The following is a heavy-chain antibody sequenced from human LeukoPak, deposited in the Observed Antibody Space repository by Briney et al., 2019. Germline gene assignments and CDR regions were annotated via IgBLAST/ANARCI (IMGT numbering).Heavy chain of an antibody. D-gene: IGHD5-12*01. V-gene: IGHV1-2*02. Sequence: ASVKVSCKASGYTFTGYYMHWVRQAPAQGLEWMGWINPNSGGTNYAQKFQGRVTMTRDTSISTAYMELSRLRSDDTAVYYCARDLRLVATIGGGDYWGQGTLVTVSS. CDR3: ARDLRLVATIGGGDY. J-gene: IGHJ4*02. CDR2: INPNSGGT. CDR1: GYTFTGYY.